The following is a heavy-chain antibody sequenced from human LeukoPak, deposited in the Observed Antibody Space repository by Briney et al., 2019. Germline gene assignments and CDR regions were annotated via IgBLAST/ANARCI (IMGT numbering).Heavy chain of an antibody. CDR2: XDPEDGET. V-gene: IGHV1-69-2*01. J-gene: IGHJ4*02. CDR1: XXTXXXXY. D-gene: IGHD3-10*01. Sequence: CRVSXXTXXXXYMHWVQQAPGKGLEWMGLXDPEDGETIYAEKFQGRVTITADTSTDTAYMELSSLRSEDTAVYYCATALLWFGELLQRDYWGQGTLVTVSS. CDR3: ATALLWFGELLQRDY.